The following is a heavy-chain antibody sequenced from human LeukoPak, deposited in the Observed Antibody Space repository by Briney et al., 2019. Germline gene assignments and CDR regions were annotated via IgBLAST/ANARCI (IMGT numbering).Heavy chain of an antibody. J-gene: IGHJ6*03. CDR1: GYTFTGYY. CDR3: ARGYYDFWSASSHYYYYYMDV. V-gene: IGHV1-2*02. D-gene: IGHD3-3*01. Sequence: ASVKVSCKASGYTFTGYYMHWVRQAPGQGLEWMGWMNPNSGGTNYAQKFQGRVTMTRDTSISTAYMELSRLRSDDTAVYYCARGYYDFWSASSHYYYYYMDVWGKGTTVTVSS. CDR2: MNPNSGGT.